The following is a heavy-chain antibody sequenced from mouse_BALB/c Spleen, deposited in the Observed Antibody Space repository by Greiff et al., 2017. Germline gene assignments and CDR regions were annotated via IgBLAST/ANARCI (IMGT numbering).Heavy chain of an antibody. Sequence: EVKLVESGGGLVQPGGSRKLSCAASGFTFSSFGMHWVRQAPEKGLEWVAYISSGSSTIYYADTVKGRFTISRDNPKNTLFLQMTSLRSEDTAMYYCARYNGYDYNAMDYWGQGTSVTVSS. J-gene: IGHJ4*01. CDR2: ISSGSSTI. CDR1: GFTFSSFG. V-gene: IGHV5-17*02. D-gene: IGHD1-3*01. CDR3: ARYNGYDYNAMDY.